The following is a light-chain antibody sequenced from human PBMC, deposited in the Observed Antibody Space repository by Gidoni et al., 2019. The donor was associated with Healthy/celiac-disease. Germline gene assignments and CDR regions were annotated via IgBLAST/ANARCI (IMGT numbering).Light chain of an antibody. J-gene: IGKJ2*01. CDR1: QSISSY. Sequence: DIQMTQSPSSLSASVGDRVTITCRASQSISSYLNWYQQKPGKAPKLLIYAASSLQSGVPSRFSGSGSGTDFTLTISILQPEDFATYYCQQSYSTPYTFGQXTKLEIK. CDR2: AAS. V-gene: IGKV1-39*01. CDR3: QQSYSTPYT.